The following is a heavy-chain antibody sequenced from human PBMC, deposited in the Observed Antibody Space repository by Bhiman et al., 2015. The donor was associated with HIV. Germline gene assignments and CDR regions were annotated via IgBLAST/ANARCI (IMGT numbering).Heavy chain of an antibody. V-gene: IGHV3-53*01. CDR3: ARVQVYLGPFDS. D-gene: IGHD1-14*01. CDR2: IYSGGTT. CDR1: GFTVSTNY. Sequence: EVHLVESGGGLIQPGGSLRLSCAASGFTVSTNYMSWVRQAPGKGLEWVSIIYSGGTTYYADSVKGRFTISRDNSKNTLYLHMNSLRAEDTAVYYCARVQVYLGPFDSWGQGTLITVSS. J-gene: IGHJ4*02.